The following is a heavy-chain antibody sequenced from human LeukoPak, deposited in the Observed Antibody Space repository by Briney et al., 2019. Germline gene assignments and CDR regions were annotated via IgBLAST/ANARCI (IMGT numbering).Heavy chain of an antibody. Sequence: PGGSLRLSCAASGFTFSSYEMNWVRQAPGKGLEWVSYISSSGSTIYYADSVKGRFTISRDNAKNSLYLQMNSLRAEDTAVYYCARDRNTDFWSGSYTNYCDYWGQGTLVTVSS. CDR2: ISSSGSTI. V-gene: IGHV3-48*03. D-gene: IGHD3-3*01. J-gene: IGHJ4*02. CDR3: ARDRNTDFWSGSYTNYCDY. CDR1: GFTFSSYE.